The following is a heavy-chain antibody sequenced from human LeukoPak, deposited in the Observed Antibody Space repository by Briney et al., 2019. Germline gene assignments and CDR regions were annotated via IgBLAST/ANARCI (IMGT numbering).Heavy chain of an antibody. CDR2: IFYSGST. Sequence: TSETLSLTCTVSGGSISSYYWSWIRQPPGKGLEWIGNIFYSGSTYYSPSLKSRVTISLDTPRNQFSLKLNSVTAADTAVYYCAKSNGYGLVDIWGQGTMVTVSS. D-gene: IGHD3-10*01. CDR1: GGSISSYY. V-gene: IGHV4-59*12. CDR3: AKSNGYGLVDI. J-gene: IGHJ3*02.